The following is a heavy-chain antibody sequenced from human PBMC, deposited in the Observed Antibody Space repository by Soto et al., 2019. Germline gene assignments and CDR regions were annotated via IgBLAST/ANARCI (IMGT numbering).Heavy chain of an antibody. CDR1: GFTFSSYS. CDR3: ARGWDYYGSGREDAFDI. V-gene: IGHV3-48*01. J-gene: IGHJ3*02. D-gene: IGHD3-10*01. Sequence: PGGPLRLSCAAFGFTFSSYSMNWVRQAPGKGLEWVSYISSSSTIIYYADSVKGRFTISRDNAKNSLSLQMNSLRAEDTAMYYCARGWDYYGSGREDAFDIWGQGTMVTVSS. CDR2: ISSSSTII.